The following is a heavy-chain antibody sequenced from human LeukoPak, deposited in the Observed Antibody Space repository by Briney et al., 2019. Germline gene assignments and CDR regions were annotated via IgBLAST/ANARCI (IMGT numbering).Heavy chain of an antibody. Sequence: SETLSLTCTVSGGSISSSSYYWGWIRQPPGKGLEWIGSIYKSGSTYYNPSLKSRVTISVDTSKNQFSLKLNSVTAADTAVYYCARRGSITSYMDVWGKGTTVTISS. V-gene: IGHV4-39*01. CDR3: ARRGSITSYMDV. CDR1: GGSISSSSYY. CDR2: IYKSGST. D-gene: IGHD3-3*01. J-gene: IGHJ6*03.